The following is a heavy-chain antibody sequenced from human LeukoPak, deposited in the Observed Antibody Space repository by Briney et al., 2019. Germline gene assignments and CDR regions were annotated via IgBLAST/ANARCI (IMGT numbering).Heavy chain of an antibody. V-gene: IGHV4-59*01. D-gene: IGHD2-21*02. Sequence: SETLSLACTVYNGAISSYYWSWVRQPPGKGLEWIGSIYYSGGSNYNPSLKSRVTISVDPSKRQFSLKLTSVTAADTAVYYCARGRRNDYYFDLWGQGTLVTVSS. CDR2: IYYSGGS. CDR1: NGAISSYY. J-gene: IGHJ4*02. CDR3: ARGRRNDYYFDL.